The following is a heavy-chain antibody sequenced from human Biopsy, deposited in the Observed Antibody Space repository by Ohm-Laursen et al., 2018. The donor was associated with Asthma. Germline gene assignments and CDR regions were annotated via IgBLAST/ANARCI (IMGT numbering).Heavy chain of an antibody. V-gene: IGHV3-23*01. Sequence: SLRLSCSASGFTFSSYAMSWVRQAPGKGLEWVSAICGSGGSTYYADSVKGRFTISRDNSKNTLYLQMNSLRAEDTAVYYCAKESRRDGYNRRNYYFDYWGQGTLVTVSS. CDR3: AKESRRDGYNRRNYYFDY. CDR1: GFTFSSYA. J-gene: IGHJ4*02. D-gene: IGHD5-24*01. CDR2: ICGSGGST.